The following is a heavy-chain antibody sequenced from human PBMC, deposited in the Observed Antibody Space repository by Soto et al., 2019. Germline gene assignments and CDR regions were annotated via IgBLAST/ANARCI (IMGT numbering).Heavy chain of an antibody. Sequence: AAVKISCKASGGTFISYSISWVRQAPGEGREWMGGVIPIFGTANYAQKFQGRVMITAEEYTSAAYMELSSLRSEDTAVYYCARKYYYDSSGYPSQFDPWGQGTLVTVSS. CDR2: VIPIFGTA. CDR1: GGTFISYS. D-gene: IGHD3-22*01. J-gene: IGHJ5*02. CDR3: ARKYYYDSSGYPSQFDP. V-gene: IGHV1-69*13.